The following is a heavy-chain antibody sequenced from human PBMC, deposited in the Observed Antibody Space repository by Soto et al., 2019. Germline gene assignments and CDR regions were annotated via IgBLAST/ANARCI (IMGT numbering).Heavy chain of an antibody. Sequence: XGTLSLTCTVSGGSISSSSYYGGWIRQPPGKGLEWIGSIYYSGSTYYNPSLKSRVTISVDTSKNQFSLKLSSVTAADTAVYYCARDSSGWSGGYFDYWGQGTLVTVSS. J-gene: IGHJ4*02. CDR2: IYYSGST. V-gene: IGHV4-39*02. CDR3: ARDSSGWSGGYFDY. D-gene: IGHD6-19*01. CDR1: GGSISSSSYY.